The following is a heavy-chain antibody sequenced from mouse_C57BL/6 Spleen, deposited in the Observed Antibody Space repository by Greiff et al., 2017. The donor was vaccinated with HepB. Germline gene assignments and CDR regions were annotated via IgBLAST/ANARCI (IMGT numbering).Heavy chain of an antibody. CDR1: GYTFTDYN. CDR3: ARKDYDEYFDV. CDR2: INPNNGGT. V-gene: IGHV1-18*01. D-gene: IGHD2-4*01. Sequence: EVQLKQSGPELVKPGASVKIPCKASGYTFTDYNMDWVKQSHGKSLEWIGDINPNNGGTIYNQKFKGKATLTVDKSSSTAYMELRSLTSEDTAVYYCARKDYDEYFDVWGTGTTVTVSS. J-gene: IGHJ1*03.